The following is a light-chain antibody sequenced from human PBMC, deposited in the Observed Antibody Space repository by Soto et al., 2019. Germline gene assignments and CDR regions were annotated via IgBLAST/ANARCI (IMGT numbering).Light chain of an antibody. CDR2: AAS. V-gene: IGKV1-8*01. CDR3: QHYYSYLRT. J-gene: IGKJ1*01. CDR1: QGISSY. Sequence: AIRMTPSPSSLSASTGDRVTITCRASQGISSYLAWYQQKPGNAPKLLLSAASTLQSGVPSRFSGSGSGTDFTLTSSCLQSEDFATYYCQHYYSYLRTFGQGTKVEIK.